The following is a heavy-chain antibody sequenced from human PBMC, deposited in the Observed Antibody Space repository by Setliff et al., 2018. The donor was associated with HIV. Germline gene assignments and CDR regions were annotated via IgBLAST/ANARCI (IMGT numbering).Heavy chain of an antibody. CDR1: GGSISSSSYY. CDR2: IYYSGST. D-gene: IGHD3-22*01. Sequence: KTSETLSLTCTVSGGSISSSSYYWGWIRQPPGKGLEWIGSIYYSGSTYYNPSLKSRVTISVDTSKNQFSLKLSSVTAADTAVYYCARRRYYDSSGKSYFDYWGQGTLVTVS. J-gene: IGHJ4*02. V-gene: IGHV4-39*01. CDR3: ARRRYYDSSGKSYFDY.